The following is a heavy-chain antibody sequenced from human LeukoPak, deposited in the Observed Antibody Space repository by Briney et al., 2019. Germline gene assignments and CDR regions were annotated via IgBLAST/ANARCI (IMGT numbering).Heavy chain of an antibody. CDR3: AKDRRGYSYGFDY. J-gene: IGHJ4*02. D-gene: IGHD5-18*01. CDR2: ISGSGGST. V-gene: IGHV3-23*01. Sequence: PGGSLRLSCAASGFTFSSYAMSWVRQAPGEGLEWVSAISGSGGSTYYADSVKGRFTISRDNSKNTLYLQMNSLRAEDTAVYYCAKDRRGYSYGFDYWGQGTLVTVSS. CDR1: GFTFSSYA.